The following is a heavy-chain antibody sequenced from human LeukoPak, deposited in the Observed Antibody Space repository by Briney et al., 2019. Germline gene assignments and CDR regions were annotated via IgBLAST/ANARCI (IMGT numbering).Heavy chain of an antibody. CDR3: AKDHYYGMDV. V-gene: IGHV3-23*01. J-gene: IGHJ6*02. Sequence: SGGSLRLSCAASGFTFSSYAMSWVRQAPGKGLEWVSVISGGGSARYYADSVKGRFTISRDTSKNTLDLQMNSLRAEDTAVYYCAKDHYYGMDVWGQGTTVTVSS. CDR2: ISGGGSAR. CDR1: GFTFSSYA.